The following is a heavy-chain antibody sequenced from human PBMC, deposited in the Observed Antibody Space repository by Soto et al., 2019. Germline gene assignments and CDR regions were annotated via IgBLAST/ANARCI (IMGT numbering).Heavy chain of an antibody. V-gene: IGHV4-34*01. CDR1: GGSFSGYY. CDR3: ARGLSSINGYSYGPSDY. D-gene: IGHD5-18*01. J-gene: IGHJ4*02. CDR2: INHSGST. Sequence: NPSETLSLTCAVYGGSFSGYYWSWIRQPPGKGLEWIGEINHSGSTNYNPSLKSRVTISVDTSKNQFSLKLSSVTAADTAVYYCARGLSSINGYSYGPSDYWGQGTLVTVSS.